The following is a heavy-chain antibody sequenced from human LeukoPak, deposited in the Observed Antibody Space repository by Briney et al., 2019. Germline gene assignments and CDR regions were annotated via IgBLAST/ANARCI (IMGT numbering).Heavy chain of an antibody. Sequence: SETLSFTCAVYGGSFSGYYWSWIRQPPGKGLEWIGEINHSGSTNYNPSLKSRVTISVDTSKNQFSLKLSSVTAADTAVYYCARGCDDSSGYYQYHFVYCGQGTLVTVSS. CDR3: ARGCDDSSGYYQYHFVY. D-gene: IGHD3-22*01. CDR1: GGSFSGYY. V-gene: IGHV4-34*01. CDR2: INHSGST. J-gene: IGHJ4*02.